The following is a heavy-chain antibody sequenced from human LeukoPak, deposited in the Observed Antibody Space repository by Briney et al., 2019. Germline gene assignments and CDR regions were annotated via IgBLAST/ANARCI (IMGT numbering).Heavy chain of an antibody. J-gene: IGHJ4*02. V-gene: IGHV3-21*01. Sequence: GGSPRLSCAASGFTFSSYSMNWVRQAPGKGLEWVSSISSSSSYIYYADSVKGRFTISRDNAKNSLYLQMNSLRAEDTAVYYCARDDQYYYDSSGYSDYWGQGTLVTVSS. CDR3: ARDDQYYYDSSGYSDY. CDR1: GFTFSSYS. D-gene: IGHD3-22*01. CDR2: ISSSSSYI.